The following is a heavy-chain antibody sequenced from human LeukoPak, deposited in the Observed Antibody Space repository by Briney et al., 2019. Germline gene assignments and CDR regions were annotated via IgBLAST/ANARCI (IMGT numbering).Heavy chain of an antibody. CDR3: ARAKRGYSYGKPIRPFDY. CDR2: INPNSGGT. Sequence: ASVKVSCKASGYTFTGYYMHWVRQAPGQGLEWMGWINPNSGGTNYAQKFQGRVTMTRDTSISTAYMELSRLRSDDTAVYYCARAKRGYSYGKPIRPFDYWGQGTLVTVSS. D-gene: IGHD5-18*01. V-gene: IGHV1-2*02. CDR1: GYTFTGYY. J-gene: IGHJ4*02.